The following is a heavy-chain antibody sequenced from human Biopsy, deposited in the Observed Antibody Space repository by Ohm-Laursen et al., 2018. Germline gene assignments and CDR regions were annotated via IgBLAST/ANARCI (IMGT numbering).Heavy chain of an antibody. Sequence: EASVKVSCQASGYTFTDYYIHWVRQSPGQGLEWMGWIHPNRGAINSAQKFRDRVTLTRDTSISAVYIYLRRLKSDDAAIYYCARDRMTDVFGGPTRTDVFDSWGQGTPVTVSS. CDR3: ARDRMTDVFGGPTRTDVFDS. CDR2: IHPNRGAI. V-gene: IGHV1-2*02. CDR1: GYTFTDYY. D-gene: IGHD3-10*01. J-gene: IGHJ4*02.